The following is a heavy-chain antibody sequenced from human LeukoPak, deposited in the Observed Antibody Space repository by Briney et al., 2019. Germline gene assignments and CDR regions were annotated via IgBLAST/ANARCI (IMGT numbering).Heavy chain of an antibody. J-gene: IGHJ6*03. D-gene: IGHD3-3*02. CDR1: GGSISSYY. CDR2: IYYSGST. V-gene: IGHV4-59*01. Sequence: SETLSLTCTVSGGSISSYYWSWIRQPPGKGLEWIGYIYYSGSTNYNPSLKSRVTVSVDTSKNQFSLKLSSVTAADTAVYYCARDFATSIGPLRGYYYMDVWGKGTTVTVSS. CDR3: ARDFATSIGPLRGYYYMDV.